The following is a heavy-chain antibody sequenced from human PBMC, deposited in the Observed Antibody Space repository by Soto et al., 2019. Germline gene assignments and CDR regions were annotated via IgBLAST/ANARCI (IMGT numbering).Heavy chain of an antibody. V-gene: IGHV4-34*01. CDR2: INHSGST. CDR3: ARGGGLPGIAAAGTSLDS. CDR1: GGSFSGYY. D-gene: IGHD6-13*01. Sequence: QVQLQQWGAGLLKPSETLSLTCAVYGGSFSGYYWSWIRQPPGKGLEWIGEINHSGSTNYNPSLKSRVTISVDTSKNQFSLKLSSVTAADTAVYYCARGGGLPGIAAAGTSLDSWGQGTLVTVSS. J-gene: IGHJ4*02.